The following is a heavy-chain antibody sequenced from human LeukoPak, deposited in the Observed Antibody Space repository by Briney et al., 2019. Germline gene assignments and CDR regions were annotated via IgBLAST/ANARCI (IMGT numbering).Heavy chain of an antibody. CDR1: GGSISSGSYY. CDR3: ARTSDYGSGSYQDY. D-gene: IGHD3-10*01. V-gene: IGHV4-61*02. Sequence: PSETLSLTCTVSGGSISSGSYYWSWIRQPAGKGLEWIGRIYTSGSTNYNPSLKSRVTISVDTSKNQFSLKLSSVTAADTAVYYCARTSDYGSGSYQDYWGQGTLVTVSS. CDR2: IYTSGST. J-gene: IGHJ4*02.